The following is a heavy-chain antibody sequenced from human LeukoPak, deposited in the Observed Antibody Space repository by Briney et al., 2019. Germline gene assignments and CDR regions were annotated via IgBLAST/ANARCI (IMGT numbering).Heavy chain of an antibody. CDR1: GLIFRSYW. Sequence: GGSLRLSCAASGLIFRSYWMHWVRQAPGKGLVWVSTINSDGSSTTYADSVKGRFTISRDNAENTLYLQMNSLRVEDTVVYYCARGPPWYFDLWGRGTLATVSS. CDR2: INSDGSST. D-gene: IGHD6-25*01. CDR3: ARGPPWYFDL. V-gene: IGHV3-74*01. J-gene: IGHJ2*01.